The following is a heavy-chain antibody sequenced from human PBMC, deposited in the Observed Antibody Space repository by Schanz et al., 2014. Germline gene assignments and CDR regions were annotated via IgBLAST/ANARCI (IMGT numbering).Heavy chain of an antibody. Sequence: DVRLVESGGGLVQPGGSLRLSCAASGFTFSSNAMCWVRQAPGKGLEWVSTITSNGGGTYYADSVKGRFIISRDSSKNTLFLQMNSLRAEDTAVYFCARDGGRDGYNLAFDVWGQGTLVTVSS. CDR2: ITSNGGGT. CDR3: ARDGGRDGYNLAFDV. D-gene: IGHD5-12*01. CDR1: GFTFSSNA. V-gene: IGHV3-23*04. J-gene: IGHJ3*01.